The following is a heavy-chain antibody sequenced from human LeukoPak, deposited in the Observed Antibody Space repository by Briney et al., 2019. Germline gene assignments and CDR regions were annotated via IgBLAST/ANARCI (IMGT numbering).Heavy chain of an antibody. D-gene: IGHD1-20*01. CDR1: GFTFSSYA. Sequence: GGSLRLSCAASGFTFSSYATSWVRQAPGKGLEWVSGISGSGDSRYYADSVKGRFTISRDNSKNTLFLQMNSLRAEDTAVYYCAKPIIGNFRGFDYWGQGTLVTVFS. V-gene: IGHV3-23*01. CDR2: ISGSGDSR. J-gene: IGHJ4*02. CDR3: AKPIIGNFRGFDY.